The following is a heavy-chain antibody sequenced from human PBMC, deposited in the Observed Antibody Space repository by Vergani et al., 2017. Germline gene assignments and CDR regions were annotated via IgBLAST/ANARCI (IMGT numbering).Heavy chain of an antibody. Sequence: QVQLQESGPGLVKPSETLSLTCTVSGGSISSYYWSWIRQPPGKGLEWIGYIYYSGSTNYHPSLKSRVTISVDTSKNQFSLKLSSVTAADTAVYYCARATLGFGELLSIYYYMDVWGKGTMVTVSS. CDR2: IYYSGST. CDR3: ARATLGFGELLSIYYYMDV. CDR1: GGSISSYY. V-gene: IGHV4-59*01. D-gene: IGHD3-10*01. J-gene: IGHJ6*03.